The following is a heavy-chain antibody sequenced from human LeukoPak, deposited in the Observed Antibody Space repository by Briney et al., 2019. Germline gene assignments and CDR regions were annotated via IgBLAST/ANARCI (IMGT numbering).Heavy chain of an antibody. CDR1: GFTSSSYG. J-gene: IGHJ4*02. D-gene: IGHD5-18*01. CDR2: ISYDGSNK. Sequence: PGRSLRLSCAASGFTSSSYGMHWVRQDPSKGLEWVAVISYDGSNKYYADSVKGRFTISRDNSKNTLYLQMNSLRAEDTAVYYCAKDPYSYGLNYFDYWGQGTLVTVSS. CDR3: AKDPYSYGLNYFDY. V-gene: IGHV3-30*18.